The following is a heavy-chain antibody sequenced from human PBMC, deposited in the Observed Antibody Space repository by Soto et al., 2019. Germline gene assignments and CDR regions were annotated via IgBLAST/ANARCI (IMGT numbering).Heavy chain of an antibody. V-gene: IGHV4-59*01. J-gene: IGHJ6*02. D-gene: IGHD3-9*01. Sequence: PSETLSLTCTFSGGSISSYYWSWIRQPTGKGLEWIGYIYYSGSTNYNPSLKSRVTISVDTSKNQFSLKLSSVTAADTAVYYCARVMGPLIWYGKSGLRYDAQYYYYGMDVWGQGTTVTVSS. CDR3: ARVMGPLIWYGKSGLRYDAQYYYYGMDV. CDR2: IYYSGST. CDR1: GGSISSYY.